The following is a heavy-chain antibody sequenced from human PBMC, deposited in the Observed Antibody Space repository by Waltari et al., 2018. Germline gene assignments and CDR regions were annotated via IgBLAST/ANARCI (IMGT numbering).Heavy chain of an antibody. CDR2: ICPGYSDT. J-gene: IGHJ4*02. Sequence: EVQLAQSGAEVKKPGESLKIACKGSGDSVTSYWSGGVRQRPRNGVQCMRLICPGYSDTSYSPSFPRPVTISADVSISTAYLQWSSLKASDAAMDYCARRGQKGIDYWGQGTLVTVSS. CDR1: GDSVTSYW. V-gene: IGHV5-51*01. D-gene: IGHD3-10*01. CDR3: ARRGQKGIDY.